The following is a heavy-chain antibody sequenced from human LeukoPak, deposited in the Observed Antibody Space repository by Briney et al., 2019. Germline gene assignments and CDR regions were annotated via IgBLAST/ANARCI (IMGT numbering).Heavy chain of an antibody. CDR1: GYLFTNYW. V-gene: IGHV5-51*01. Sequence: GESLKISCKGSGYLFTNYWIGWVRQMPGEGLEFMGIIYPVDSDTRYSPSFQGQVTISADKSISTAYLQWSSLKASDTAMYYCARHYQRSTVTTDYYYGMDVWGQGTTVTVSS. CDR3: ARHYQRSTVTTDYYYGMDV. CDR2: IYPVDSDT. D-gene: IGHD4-17*01. J-gene: IGHJ6*02.